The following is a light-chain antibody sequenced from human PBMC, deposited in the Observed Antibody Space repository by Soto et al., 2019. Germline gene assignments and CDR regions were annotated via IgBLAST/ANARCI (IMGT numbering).Light chain of an antibody. CDR2: QSN. CDR1: TSNIGNNY. V-gene: IGLV1-51*02. Sequence: QSVLTQPPSVSAAPGQKVTVSCSGSTSNIGNNYVSWFQQLPGTAPKLIIYQSNRRPSGIPDRFSGSKSGTSATLGITGLQTGDEADYYSGSWDHSVSGFVFRTGTKVTVL. J-gene: IGLJ1*01. CDR3: GSWDHSVSGFV.